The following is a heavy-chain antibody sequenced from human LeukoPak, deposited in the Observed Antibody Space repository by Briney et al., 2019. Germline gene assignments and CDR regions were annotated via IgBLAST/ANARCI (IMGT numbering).Heavy chain of an antibody. CDR2: IIPIFGTA. D-gene: IGHD4-11*01. CDR3: ARDDNYGIFVNVDY. Sequence: ASVKVSCKASGYTFTSYGISWVRQAPGQGLEWMGGIIPIFGTANYAQKFQGRVTLTTDTSTSTAYMELSSLRSDDTAVYYCARDDNYGIFVNVDYWGQGTLVTVSS. CDR1: GYTFTSYG. J-gene: IGHJ4*02. V-gene: IGHV1-69*05.